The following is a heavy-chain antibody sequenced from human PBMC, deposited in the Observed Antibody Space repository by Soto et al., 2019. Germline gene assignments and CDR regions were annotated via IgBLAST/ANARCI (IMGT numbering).Heavy chain of an antibody. V-gene: IGHV3-30-3*01. D-gene: IGHD6-13*01. CDR3: ARPPRQELVLWWFDP. CDR1: GFTFSSYA. J-gene: IGHJ5*02. CDR2: ISYDGSNK. Sequence: QVQLVESGGGVVQPGRSLRLSCAASGFTFSSYAMHWVRQAPGKGLEWVAVISYDGSNKYYADSVKGRFTISRDNSKNTLYLQMNSLRAEDTAVYYWARPPRQELVLWWFDPWGEGTLVTVSS.